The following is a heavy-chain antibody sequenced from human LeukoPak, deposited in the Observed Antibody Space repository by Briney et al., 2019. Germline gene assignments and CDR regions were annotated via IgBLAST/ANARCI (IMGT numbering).Heavy chain of an antibody. D-gene: IGHD3-3*01. CDR3: ASTVRGDFWSGYYFDY. J-gene: IGHJ4*02. CDR1: GGSFSGYY. Sequence: PSETLSLTCAVYGGSFSGYYWTWIRQPPGKGLEWIGYIYYSGSTNYNPSLKSRVTISVDTSKNQFSLKLSSVTAADTAVYYCASTVRGDFWSGYYFDYWGQGTLVTVSS. V-gene: IGHV4-59*01. CDR2: IYYSGST.